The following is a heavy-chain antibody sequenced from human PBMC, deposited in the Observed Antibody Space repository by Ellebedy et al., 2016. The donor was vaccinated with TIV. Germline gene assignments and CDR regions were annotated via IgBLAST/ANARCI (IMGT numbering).Heavy chain of an antibody. D-gene: IGHD4-23*01. J-gene: IGHJ4*02. CDR1: GGSFSDYY. CDR3: AREEPHGGNSGHY. V-gene: IGHV4-34*01. Sequence: MPGGSLRLSCTVYGGSFSDYYWSWIRQPPGKGLEWIGEINHTGSTSYNPSLKSRVTISVDTSKNQFSLKLSSVTATDTAVYYCAREEPHGGNSGHYWGQGTLVTVSS. CDR2: INHTGST.